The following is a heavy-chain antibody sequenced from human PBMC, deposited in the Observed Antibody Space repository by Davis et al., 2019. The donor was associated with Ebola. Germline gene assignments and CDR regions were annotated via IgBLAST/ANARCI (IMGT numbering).Heavy chain of an antibody. CDR3: ARADSSSWGYFDY. V-gene: IGHV1-69*04. CDR1: GGTFSSYA. Sequence: AASVKVSCKASGGTFSSYAISWVRQAPGQGLEWMGRIIPILGIANYAQKLQGRVTMTTDTSTSTAYMELRSLRSDDTAVYYCARADSSSWGYFDYWGQGTLVTVSS. CDR2: IIPILGIA. D-gene: IGHD6-13*01. J-gene: IGHJ4*02.